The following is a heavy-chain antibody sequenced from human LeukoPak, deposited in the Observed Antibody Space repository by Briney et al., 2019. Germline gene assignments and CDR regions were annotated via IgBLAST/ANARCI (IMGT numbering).Heavy chain of an antibody. V-gene: IGHV1-3*01. CDR1: GYTFTSYA. CDR3: ARDLHYYYDSSGYFGY. J-gene: IGHJ4*02. Sequence: ASVKVSCKASGYTFTSYAMHWVRQAPGQRLEWMGWLNAGNGNTKYSQKFQGRVTITRDTSASTAYMELSSLRSEDTAVYYCARDLHYYYDSSGYFGYWGQGTLVTVSS. CDR2: LNAGNGNT. D-gene: IGHD3-22*01.